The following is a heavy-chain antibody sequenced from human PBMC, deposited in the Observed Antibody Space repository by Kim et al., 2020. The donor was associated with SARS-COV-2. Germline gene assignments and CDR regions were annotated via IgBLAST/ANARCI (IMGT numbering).Heavy chain of an antibody. Sequence: HADSVKGRFTVARDNSKRTLYLQMNNLRDEDTTIYYCAKEGDDIGSGSYGCCGQGTLVTVSS. CDR3: AKEGDDIGSGSYGC. V-gene: IGHV3-23*01. D-gene: IGHD3-3*01. J-gene: IGHJ4*02.